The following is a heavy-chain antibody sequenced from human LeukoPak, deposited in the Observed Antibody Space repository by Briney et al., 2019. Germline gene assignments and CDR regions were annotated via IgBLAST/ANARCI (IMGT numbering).Heavy chain of an antibody. CDR3: ARSGIKMVRGVIIKSPYHMDV. CDR2: ISSSSSYI. Sequence: GGSLRLSCAASGFTLSTYTMDWVRQAPGKGLEWVSSISSSSSYIYYADSVKGRFTISRDDAKNSLSLQMNSLRAEDTAVYYCARSGIKMVRGVIIKSPYHMDVWGKGTTVTVSS. V-gene: IGHV3-21*01. D-gene: IGHD3-10*01. J-gene: IGHJ6*03. CDR1: GFTLSTYT.